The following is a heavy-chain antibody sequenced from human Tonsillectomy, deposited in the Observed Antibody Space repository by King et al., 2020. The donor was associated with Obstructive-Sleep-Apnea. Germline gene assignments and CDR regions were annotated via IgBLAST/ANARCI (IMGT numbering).Heavy chain of an antibody. CDR2: IYYSGST. V-gene: IGHV4-39*07. CDR1: GGSISTRSYY. Sequence: LQLQESGPGLVKPSETLSLTCTVSGGSISTRSYYWGWIRQPPGKGLEWIGNIYYSGSTYYNPSLESRVTMSVDTSRNQFSLELTSLTAADTAVYYCARRYSFWHWDYWGQGALVTVSS. J-gene: IGHJ4*02. D-gene: IGHD3-3*01. CDR3: ARRYSFWHWDY.